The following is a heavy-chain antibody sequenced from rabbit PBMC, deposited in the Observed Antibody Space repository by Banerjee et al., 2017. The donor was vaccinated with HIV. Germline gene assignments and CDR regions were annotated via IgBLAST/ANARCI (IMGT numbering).Heavy chain of an antibody. Sequence: QEQLVESGGGLVKPGASLTLTCTASGFSFSSNAMCWVRQAPGKGLEWIACIYTTSGSTYYASWAKGRFTISKTSSTTVTLQMTSLTAADTATYFCARDRDGNYGYAGDVYYFNLWGPGTLVTVS. CDR3: ARDRDGNYGYAGDVYYFNL. J-gene: IGHJ4*01. CDR1: GFSFSSNA. V-gene: IGHV1S45*01. CDR2: IYTTSGST. D-gene: IGHD6-1*01.